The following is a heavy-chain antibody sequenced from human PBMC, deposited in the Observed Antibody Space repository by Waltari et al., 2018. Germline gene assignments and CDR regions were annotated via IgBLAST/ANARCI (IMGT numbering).Heavy chain of an antibody. CDR1: GGSISSYY. D-gene: IGHD6-6*01. CDR2: IYTSGST. J-gene: IGHJ6*03. CDR3: ARDKSSSGSNYYYYYMDV. Sequence: QVQLQESGSGLVKPSETLSLTCTVSGGSISSYYWSWIRQPAGKGLEWIGRIYTSGSTNYNPSLKSRVTMSVDTSKNQFSLKLSSVTAADTAVYYCARDKSSSGSNYYYYYMDVWGKGTTVTVSS. V-gene: IGHV4-4*07.